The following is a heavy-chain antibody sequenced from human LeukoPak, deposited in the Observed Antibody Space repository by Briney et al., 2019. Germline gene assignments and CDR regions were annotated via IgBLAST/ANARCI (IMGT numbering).Heavy chain of an antibody. CDR3: ARPAYSGSYGGWFDP. CDR2: IIPIFGTA. V-gene: IGHV1-69*06. J-gene: IGHJ5*02. D-gene: IGHD1-26*01. CDR1: GGTFSSYA. Sequence: SVKVSCKASGGTFSSYAISWVRQAPGQGLEWMGGIIPIFGTANYAQKFQGRVTITADKSTSTAYMELSSLRSEDTAVYYCARPAYSGSYGGWFDPWGQGTLVTVSS.